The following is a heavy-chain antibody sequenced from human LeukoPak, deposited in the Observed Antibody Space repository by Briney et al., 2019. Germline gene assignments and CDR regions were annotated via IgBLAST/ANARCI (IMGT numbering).Heavy chain of an antibody. CDR1: GFTFSSYG. V-gene: IGHV3-33*01. CDR2: IWYDGSNK. D-gene: IGHD6-19*01. J-gene: IGHJ4*02. Sequence: PGGSLRLSCPASGFTFSSYGMHWVRQAPGKGLGWVAVIWYDGSNKYYADPVKGRFTISRDNSKNTLYLQMNSLRAEDTAVYYCARLTASSALDYWGQGTLVTVSS. CDR3: ARLTASSALDY.